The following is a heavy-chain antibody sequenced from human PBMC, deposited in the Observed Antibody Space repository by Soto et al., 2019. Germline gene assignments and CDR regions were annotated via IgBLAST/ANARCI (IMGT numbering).Heavy chain of an antibody. CDR2: IYPGDSDT. CDR1: GYIFTDYW. CDR3: AGRAFDV. J-gene: IGHJ3*01. Sequence: GESLKISCKASGYIFTDYWVAWVRQMPGKGLEWMGTIYPGDSDTRYSPSFQGQVTISADKSISTAYLQWTSLKASDTAIYYCAGRAFDVWGQGTVVTVSS. V-gene: IGHV5-51*01.